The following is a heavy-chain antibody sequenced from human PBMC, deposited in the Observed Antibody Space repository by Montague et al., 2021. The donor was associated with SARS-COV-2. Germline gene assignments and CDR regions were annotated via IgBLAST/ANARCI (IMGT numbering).Heavy chain of an antibody. V-gene: IGHV4-59*01. CDR2: IYYTGST. D-gene: IGHD4-17*01. CDR3: ARDNYGDWGYYGLDV. CDR1: GGSIGTYY. J-gene: IGHJ6*02. Sequence: SETLSLTCTVSGGSIGTYYWNWIRQSPGKGLEWLGYIYYTGSTKYSPSPKSRVTISMDTSRDQLSLRLKSVTAADTAVYYCARDNYGDWGYYGLDVWGQGTTVIVSS.